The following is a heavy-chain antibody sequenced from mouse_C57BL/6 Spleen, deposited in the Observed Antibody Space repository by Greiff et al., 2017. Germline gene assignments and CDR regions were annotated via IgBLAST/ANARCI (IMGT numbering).Heavy chain of an antibody. J-gene: IGHJ2*01. CDR3: ARRGVYVDY. Sequence: QVQLQQPGAELVMPGASVKLSCKASGYTFTSYWIPWVKQRPGQGLEWIGEIYPSDGRTNYNEKFKGKSTLTVDTSSSTAYMQLSSLTSEDSAVYYCARRGVYVDYWGQGTTLTVSS. CDR1: GYTFTSYW. V-gene: IGHV1-69*01. CDR2: IYPSDGRT.